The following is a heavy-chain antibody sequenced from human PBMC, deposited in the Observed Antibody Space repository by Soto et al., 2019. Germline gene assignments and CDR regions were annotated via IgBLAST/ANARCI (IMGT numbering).Heavy chain of an antibody. CDR3: ARSTDVLMVYDTKNNWFDQ. CDR2: INPNSGGT. D-gene: IGHD2-8*01. CDR1: GYTFTGYY. Sequence: GSSVKVSCKASGYTFTGYYMHWVRQAPGQGLAWMGWINPNSGGTNYAQKFQGWVTMTRDTSISTAYMELSRLRSDDTAVYYCARSTDVLMVYDTKNNWFDQWGQGTQVTVSS. J-gene: IGHJ5*02. V-gene: IGHV1-2*04.